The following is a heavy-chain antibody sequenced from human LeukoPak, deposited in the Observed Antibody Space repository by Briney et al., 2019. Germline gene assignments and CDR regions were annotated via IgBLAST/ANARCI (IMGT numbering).Heavy chain of an antibody. CDR1: GPSVNSNY. Sequence: PGPSLRLSCTASGPSVNSNYISSVRQPPRKWLEWVSVIYSGGSTYYEDSVKSRFTISRDNSKNTLFLQMNSLRDEDTAVYYCARGFCNSASCYGTAAAGALGYWGQGTLVTVS. CDR2: IYSGGST. V-gene: IGHV3-66*01. CDR3: ARGFCNSASCYGTAAAGALGY. D-gene: IGHD2-2*01. J-gene: IGHJ4*02.